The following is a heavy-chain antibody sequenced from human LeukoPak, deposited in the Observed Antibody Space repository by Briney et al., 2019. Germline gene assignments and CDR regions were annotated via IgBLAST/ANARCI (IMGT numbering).Heavy chain of an antibody. V-gene: IGHV3-48*04. D-gene: IGHD6-13*01. CDR2: ISSSSSTI. CDR1: GFTFSSYS. CDR3: ARACIAAAGCFDY. J-gene: IGHJ4*02. Sequence: PGGSLRLSCAASGFTFSSYSMSWVRQAPGKGLEWVSYISSSSSTIYYADSVKGRFTISRDNAKNSLYLQMNSLRAEDTAVYYCARACIAAAGCFDYWGQGTLVTVSS.